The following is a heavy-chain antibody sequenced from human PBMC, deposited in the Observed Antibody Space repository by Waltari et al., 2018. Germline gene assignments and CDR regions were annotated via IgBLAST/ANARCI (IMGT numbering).Heavy chain of an antibody. D-gene: IGHD3-10*01. J-gene: IGHJ3*02. Sequence: QVQLQESGPGLVKPSGTLSLTCAVSGGSISSSNWWSWVRQPPGKGLEWIGEIYHSGSTNYNPSLKSRVTISGDKSKNQFSLKRSSVTAADTAVYYCARAIMGLDYYGSGRDAFDIWGQGTMVTVSS. CDR3: ARAIMGLDYYGSGRDAFDI. V-gene: IGHV4-4*02. CDR2: IYHSGST. CDR1: GGSISSSNW.